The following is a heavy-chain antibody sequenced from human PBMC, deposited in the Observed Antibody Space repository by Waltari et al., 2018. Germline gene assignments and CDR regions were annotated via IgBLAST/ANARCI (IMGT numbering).Heavy chain of an antibody. J-gene: IGHJ4*02. CDR3: ARGGSYWEKFDY. CDR2: INPNGGGT. CDR1: GYTFTGYY. D-gene: IGHD1-26*01. Sequence: QVQLVQSGAEVKKPGASVKVSCKASGYTFTGYYMHWVRQAPGQGLEWMGRINPNGGGTNYAQKFQGRVTMTRDTSISTAYMELSRLRSDDTAVYYCARGGSYWEKFDYWGQGTLVTVSS. V-gene: IGHV1-2*06.